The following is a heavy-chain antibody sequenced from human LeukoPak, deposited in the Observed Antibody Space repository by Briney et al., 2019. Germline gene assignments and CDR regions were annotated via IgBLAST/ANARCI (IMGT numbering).Heavy chain of an antibody. CDR2: IYYSGST. Sequence: SETLSLTCTVSGGSISSYYWSWIRQPPGKGLEWIGYIYYSGSTYYNPSLKSRVTISVDRSKNQFSLKLSSVTAADTAVYYCARVLVLFAFDIWGQGTMVTVSS. CDR3: ARVLVLFAFDI. D-gene: IGHD2/OR15-2a*01. CDR1: GGSISSYY. J-gene: IGHJ3*02. V-gene: IGHV4-59*12.